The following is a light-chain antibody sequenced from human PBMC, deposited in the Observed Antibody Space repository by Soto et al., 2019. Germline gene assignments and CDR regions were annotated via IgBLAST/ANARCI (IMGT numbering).Light chain of an antibody. V-gene: IGKV3-20*01. CDR2: GAS. J-gene: IGKJ2*01. Sequence: VLTQSPGTLSLSPGERATLSCRASQSVDSTYFAWYQQKPGQAPRHLIYGASTRATGIPDRFSGSGSGTDFTLTINRLQSEDFGVYYCQQYVSSPYTFGQGTKLEIK. CDR1: QSVDSTY. CDR3: QQYVSSPYT.